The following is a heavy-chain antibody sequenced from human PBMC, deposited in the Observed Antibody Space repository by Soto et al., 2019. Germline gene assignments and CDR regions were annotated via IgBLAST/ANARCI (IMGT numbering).Heavy chain of an antibody. CDR1: GFPFMTYW. Sequence: GGSLRLSCEASGFPFMTYWMSWVRQAPGKGLEWVAHMKEEATEKYLDSVKGRFIISRDNAKYSLYLQMNSLRGDDTAVYYCAGGGVYDSGRYHYWGQGTLVTVSS. V-gene: IGHV3-7*01. D-gene: IGHD6-25*01. CDR2: MKEEATEK. J-gene: IGHJ4*02. CDR3: AGGGVYDSGRYHY.